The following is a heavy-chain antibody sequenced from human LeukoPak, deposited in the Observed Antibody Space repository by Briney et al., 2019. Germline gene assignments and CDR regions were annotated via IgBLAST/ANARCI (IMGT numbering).Heavy chain of an antibody. CDR2: ISSSSSYI. CDR3: ARDRYCSGGSCAVYDAFDI. J-gene: IGHJ3*02. Sequence: PGGSLRLSCAASGFTFSSYSMNWVRQAPGKGLEWVSSISSSSSYIYYADSVKGRFTISRDNAKNSLYLQMNSLRAEDTAVYYCARDRYCSGGSCAVYDAFDIWGQGTMVTVSS. D-gene: IGHD2-15*01. CDR1: GFTFSSYS. V-gene: IGHV3-21*01.